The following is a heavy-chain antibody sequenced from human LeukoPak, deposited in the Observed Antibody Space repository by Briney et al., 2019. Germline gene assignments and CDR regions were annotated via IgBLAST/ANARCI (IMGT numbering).Heavy chain of an antibody. Sequence: SGGSLRLSCAASGFTFSSYAMSWVRQAPGKGLEWVSAISGSGGSTYYADSVKGRFTISRDNSKNTLYLQMNSLRAEDTAVYYCAKDPRVDIVANWYFDLWGRGTLVTVSS. CDR2: ISGSGGST. J-gene: IGHJ2*01. V-gene: IGHV3-23*01. CDR3: AKDPRVDIVANWYFDL. D-gene: IGHD5-12*01. CDR1: GFTFSSYA.